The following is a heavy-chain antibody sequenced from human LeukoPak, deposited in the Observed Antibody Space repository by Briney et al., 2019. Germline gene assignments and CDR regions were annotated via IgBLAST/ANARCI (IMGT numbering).Heavy chain of an antibody. J-gene: IGHJ2*01. D-gene: IGHD6-19*01. CDR1: GFTFSSYW. V-gene: IGHV3-7*01. Sequence: GSLRLSCAASGFTFSSYWMSWVRQAPGKGLEWVANIKQDGSEKHYVDSVKGRFTISRDNVENSLSLQMNSLRAEDTAVYYCARGYSSGWLFDLWGRGTLVTVSS. CDR3: ARGYSSGWLFDL. CDR2: IKQDGSEK.